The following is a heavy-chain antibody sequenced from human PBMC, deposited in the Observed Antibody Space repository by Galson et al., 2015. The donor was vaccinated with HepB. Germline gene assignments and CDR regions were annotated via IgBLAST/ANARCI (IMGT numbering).Heavy chain of an antibody. CDR1: GGSISSGGYY. CDR3: ARSYGDVGYCSSTSCPPHYNWFDP. J-gene: IGHJ5*02. D-gene: IGHD2-2*01. Sequence: TLSLTCTVSGGSISSGGYYWSWIRQHPGKGLEWIGYIYYSGSTYYNPSLKSRVTISVDTSKNQFSLKLSSVTAADTAVYYCARSYGDVGYCSSTSCPPHYNWFDPWGQGTLVTVSS. CDR2: IYYSGST. V-gene: IGHV4-31*03.